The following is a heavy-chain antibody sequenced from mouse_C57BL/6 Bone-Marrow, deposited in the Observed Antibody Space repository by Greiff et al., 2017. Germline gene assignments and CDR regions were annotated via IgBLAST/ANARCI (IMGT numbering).Heavy chain of an antibody. J-gene: IGHJ2*01. Sequence: QVQLQQSGAELVRPGTSVKVSCKASGYAFTNYLIEWVKQRPGQGLEWIGVINPGSGGTNYNEKFKGKATLTADKSSSTAYMQLSSLTSEDSAVYFCARSKDYGKGYWGQGTTLTVSS. CDR1: GYAFTNYL. CDR3: ARSKDYGKGY. CDR2: INPGSGGT. D-gene: IGHD2-1*01. V-gene: IGHV1-54*01.